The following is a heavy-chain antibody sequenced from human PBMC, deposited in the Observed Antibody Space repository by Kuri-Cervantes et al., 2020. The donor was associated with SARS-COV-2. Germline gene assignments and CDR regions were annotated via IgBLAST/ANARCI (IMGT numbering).Heavy chain of an antibody. D-gene: IGHD1-26*01. Sequence: GESLKISCAASGFTFSSYGMHWVRQAPGKGREWVAVISYDGSNKYYADSGKGRFTISRDNSKNTLYLKMNSLRAEDTAVYYCAKGWGWEPDDYWDQGTLVTSPQ. CDR3: AKGWGWEPDDY. CDR2: ISYDGSNK. CDR1: GFTFSSYG. V-gene: IGHV3-30*18. J-gene: IGHJ4*02.